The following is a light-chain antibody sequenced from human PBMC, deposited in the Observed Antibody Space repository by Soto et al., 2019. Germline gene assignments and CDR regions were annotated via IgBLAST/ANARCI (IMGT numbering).Light chain of an antibody. CDR1: SSNIGAGYD. V-gene: IGLV1-40*01. J-gene: IGLJ2*01. CDR2: GNS. Sequence: QSVLTQPPSVSGAPGQRVTISCTGSSSNIGAGYDVHWYQQLPGTAPKLLIYGNSNRPSGVPDRFSGSKSGTSASLALTVLQAEDEADYYRQSYDSSLSAVVVGGGTKLTVL. CDR3: QSYDSSLSAVV.